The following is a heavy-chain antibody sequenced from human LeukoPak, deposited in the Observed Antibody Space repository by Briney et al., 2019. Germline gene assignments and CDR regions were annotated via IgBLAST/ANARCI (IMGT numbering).Heavy chain of an antibody. Sequence: EGSLRLSCAASGFTFDDYGMSWVHQVPGKGLEWVSGINWNGGSTDYADSVKGRFTTSRDNAKKSLYLQMNSLRAEDTALYYCARDTHYGSNYWGQGTLVTVSS. CDR3: ARDTHYGSNY. CDR1: GFTFDDYG. J-gene: IGHJ4*02. D-gene: IGHD3-10*01. CDR2: INWNGGST. V-gene: IGHV3-20*04.